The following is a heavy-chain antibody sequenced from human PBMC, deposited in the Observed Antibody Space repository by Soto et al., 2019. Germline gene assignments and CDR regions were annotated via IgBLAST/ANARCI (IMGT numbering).Heavy chain of an antibody. D-gene: IGHD3-3*01. J-gene: IGHJ4*02. CDR2: INHSGST. Sequence: PSETLSLTCAVYGGSFSGYYWSWIRQPPGKGLEWIGEINHSGSTNYNPSLKSRVTISVDTSKNQFSLKLSSVTAADTAVYYCARGQRITIFGVVKPYTPDFDYWSQVTLVTVSS. CDR1: GGSFSGYY. V-gene: IGHV4-34*01. CDR3: ARGQRITIFGVVKPYTPDFDY.